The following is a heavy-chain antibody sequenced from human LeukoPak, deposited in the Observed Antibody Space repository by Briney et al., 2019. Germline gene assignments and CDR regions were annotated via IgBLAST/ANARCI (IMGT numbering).Heavy chain of an antibody. J-gene: IGHJ5*02. CDR3: ARNNIGVAGKWSWFDP. CDR1: GGSISSYY. V-gene: IGHV4-59*01. CDR2: IYTSGST. D-gene: IGHD6-19*01. Sequence: SETLSLTCTVSGGSISSYYWSWIRQPAGKGLEWIGYIYTSGSTNYNPSLKSRVTISVDTSTNQFSLKRSSMTAATTAVYYCARNNIGVAGKWSWFDPWGQGTLVTVSS.